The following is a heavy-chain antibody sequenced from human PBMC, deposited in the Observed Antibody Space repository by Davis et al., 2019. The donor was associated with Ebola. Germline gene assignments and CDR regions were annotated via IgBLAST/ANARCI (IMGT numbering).Heavy chain of an antibody. D-gene: IGHD5-24*01. CDR3: ARAEMATIFAYYFDY. Sequence: GESLKISCKGSGYSFTSYWIGWVCQMPGKGLEWMGIIYPGDSDTRYSPSFQGQVTISADKSISTAYLQWSSLKASDTAMYYCARAEMATIFAYYFDYWGQGTLVTVSS. CDR1: GYSFTSYW. CDR2: IYPGDSDT. V-gene: IGHV5-51*01. J-gene: IGHJ4*02.